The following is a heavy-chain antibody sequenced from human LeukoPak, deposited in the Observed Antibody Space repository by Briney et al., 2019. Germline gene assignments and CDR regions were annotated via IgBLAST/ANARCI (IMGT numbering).Heavy chain of an antibody. CDR3: ARGLGMGHDSSGSDWFDS. V-gene: IGHV4-61*02. CDR1: GVSIRSGSYY. CDR2: IYTSGTT. J-gene: IGHJ5*01. Sequence: SETLSLTCNVSGVSIRSGSYYWSWIRQPAGKGLEWIGRIYTSGTTNYNPSPKSRVTISVGTSKSQFSLKLSSVTAADTAVYYCARGLGMGHDSSGSDWFDSWGQGTLVTVSS. D-gene: IGHD3-22*01.